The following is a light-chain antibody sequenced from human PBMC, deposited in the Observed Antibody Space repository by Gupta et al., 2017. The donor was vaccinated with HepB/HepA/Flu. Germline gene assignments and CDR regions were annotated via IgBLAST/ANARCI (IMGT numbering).Light chain of an antibody. CDR2: NDN. V-gene: IGLV1-44*01. J-gene: IGLJ3*02. Sequence: QSVLTQPPSASGTPGQRVTISCSGSSSNIGTNIVNWYQQLPGTAPKLLIFNDNQRPSGIPDRFSGSKSGTSASLATSGLQSEDEADYYCAAWDDTLNAKVFGGGTKLTVL. CDR3: AAWDDTLNAKV. CDR1: SSNIGTNI.